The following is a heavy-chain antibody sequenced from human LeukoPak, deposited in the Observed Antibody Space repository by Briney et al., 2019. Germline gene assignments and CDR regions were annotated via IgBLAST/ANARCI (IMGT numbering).Heavy chain of an antibody. CDR1: GFIFSDYR. CDR2: ISGTSSSR. D-gene: IGHD2-21*01. V-gene: IGHV3-21*01. J-gene: IGHJ5*02. Sequence: GGSLRLSCAASGFIFSDYRMNWVRRAPGEGLEWVSSISGTSSSRYYAVSVKGRFIISRDNAKNLLYLQMNSLRAEDTAVYYCARDPRALSVVVPAEGWFDPWGQGTLVTVSS. CDR3: ARDPRALSVVVPAEGWFDP.